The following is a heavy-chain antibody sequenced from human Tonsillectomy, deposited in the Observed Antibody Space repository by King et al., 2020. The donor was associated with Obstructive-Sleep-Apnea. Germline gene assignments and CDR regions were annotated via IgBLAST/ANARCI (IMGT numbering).Heavy chain of an antibody. CDR3: ARDRGSGSYYNNAFDI. J-gene: IGHJ3*02. CDR1: GGSISSGGYY. D-gene: IGHD3-10*01. Sequence: VQLQESGPGLVKPSQTLSLTCTVSGGSISSGGYYWSWIRQHPGKGLGWIGYIYYSGSTYYNPPLKSRVTISVDTSNNQFSLKLRSVTAADTAVYYCARDRGSGSYYNNAFDIWGQGTMVTVSS. V-gene: IGHV4-31*03. CDR2: IYYSGST.